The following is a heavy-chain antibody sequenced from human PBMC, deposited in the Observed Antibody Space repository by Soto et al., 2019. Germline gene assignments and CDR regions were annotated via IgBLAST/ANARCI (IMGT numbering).Heavy chain of an antibody. V-gene: IGHV4-31*03. CDR2: IYYRGNT. CDR3: ARGETEYWFDS. Sequence: QVQLQESGPGLLKPSETLSLTCTVSGGFISSGGYYWSWIRQHPGKGLEWIGSIYYRGNTYYNPSLNSRGTISVDTSKNQFSLKLNSVTAADTAVYYCARGETEYWFDSWGQGTLVTVSS. J-gene: IGHJ5*01. CDR1: GGFISSGGYY.